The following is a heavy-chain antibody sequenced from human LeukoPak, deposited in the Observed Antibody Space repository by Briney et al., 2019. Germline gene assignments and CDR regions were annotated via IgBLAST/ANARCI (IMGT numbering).Heavy chain of an antibody. CDR3: ARDVPSGHFDY. V-gene: IGHV4-38-2*02. J-gene: IGHJ4*02. CDR2: INHRGII. D-gene: IGHD2-2*01. Sequence: SETLSLTCAVSSYSISSSYSSTSSYYWGWIRQPPGKGLEWIGSINHRGIIFYNPSLKSRVTISVDTSKNQFSLKLTSVTAADTAFYYCARDVPSGHFDYWGQGALVTVSS. CDR1: SYSISSSYSSTSSYY.